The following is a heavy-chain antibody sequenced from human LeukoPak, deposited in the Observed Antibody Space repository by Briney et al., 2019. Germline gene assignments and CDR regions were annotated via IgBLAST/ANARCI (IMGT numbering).Heavy chain of an antibody. V-gene: IGHV3-7*01. Sequence: GGSLRLSCAASGFTFSSYWMSWVRQAPGKGLEWVANIKQDGSGKYYVDSVKGRFTISRDNAKNSLYLQMNSLRAEDTAVYYCARDSYCSGGSCYSSALFFGYWGQGTLVTVSS. CDR3: ARDSYCSGGSCYSSALFFGY. CDR1: GFTFSSYW. CDR2: IKQDGSGK. D-gene: IGHD2-15*01. J-gene: IGHJ4*02.